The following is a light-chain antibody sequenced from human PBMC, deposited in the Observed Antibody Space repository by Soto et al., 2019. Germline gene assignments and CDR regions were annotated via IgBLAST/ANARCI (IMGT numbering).Light chain of an antibody. J-gene: IGLJ1*01. CDR1: SSDVGSYNL. CDR2: EVS. CDR3: CSYAGSSTLYV. Sequence: QSALTQPASVSGSPGQSITISCTGTSSDVGSYNLVSWYQQHPGKAPKLMIYEVSKRPSRVSNRFSGSKSGNTASLTISGLHAEDEADYYCCSYAGSSTLYVFGTGTKLTVL. V-gene: IGLV2-23*02.